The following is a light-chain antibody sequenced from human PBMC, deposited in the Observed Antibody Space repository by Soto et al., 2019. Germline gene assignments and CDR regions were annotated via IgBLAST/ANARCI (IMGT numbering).Light chain of an antibody. V-gene: IGLV2-14*01. CDR2: DVS. Sequence: QSALTQPASVSGSPGQSITISCTGTSSDVGDHNYVSWYQQHPGKAPKVMIYDVSNRPSGVSNRFSGSKSGNTASLTISGLQAEDEADYYCSSYTSSSTLVFGTGTKLTVL. J-gene: IGLJ1*01. CDR3: SSYTSSSTLV. CDR1: SSDVGDHNY.